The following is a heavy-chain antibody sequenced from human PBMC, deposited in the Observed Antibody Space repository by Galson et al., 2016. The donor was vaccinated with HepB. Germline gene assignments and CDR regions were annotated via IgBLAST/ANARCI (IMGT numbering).Heavy chain of an antibody. CDR2: ISYDGSIK. Sequence: SLRLSCAASGFPFNSYAMHWVRQAPGKGLEFVAVISYDGSIKLYAESVKGRFTVSRDNSKNTLYLLMSNLRPEDTAVYYCARVTPVAGKNAWGQGTLVTVSS. J-gene: IGHJ5*02. CDR1: GFPFNSYA. D-gene: IGHD6-19*01. V-gene: IGHV3-30-3*01. CDR3: ARVTPVAGKNA.